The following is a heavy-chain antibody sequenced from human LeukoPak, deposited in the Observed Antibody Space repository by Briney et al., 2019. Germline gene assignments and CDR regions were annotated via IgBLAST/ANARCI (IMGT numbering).Heavy chain of an antibody. V-gene: IGHV4-39*01. CDR2: IYYSGST. CDR1: GGXISSSSYY. J-gene: IGHJ5*02. D-gene: IGHD6-13*01. Sequence: SEALSLTCTVSGGXISSSSYYWGWIRQPPGKGLEWIGSIYYSGSTYYNPSLKSRVTISVDTSKNQFSLKLSSVTAADTAVYYCARHAYSRFHWFDPWGQGTLVTVSS. CDR3: ARHAYSRFHWFDP.